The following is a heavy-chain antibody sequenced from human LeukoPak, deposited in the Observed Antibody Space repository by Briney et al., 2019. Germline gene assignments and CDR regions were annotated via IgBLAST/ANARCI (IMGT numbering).Heavy chain of an antibody. Sequence: GGSLRLSCAASGFTFSDYYMNWIRQAPGKGLEWISYISNSGNSIYQADSVKGRFTISRDNAENSVSLQMDSLRAEDTAVYYCARITSTYFDYWGQGTLVTVSS. CDR2: ISNSGNSI. D-gene: IGHD3-10*01. CDR1: GFTFSDYY. J-gene: IGHJ4*02. V-gene: IGHV3-11*01. CDR3: ARITSTYFDY.